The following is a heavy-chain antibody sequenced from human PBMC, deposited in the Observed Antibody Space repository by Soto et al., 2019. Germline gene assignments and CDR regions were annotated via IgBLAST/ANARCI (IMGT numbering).Heavy chain of an antibody. CDR2: ISDHNGNT. V-gene: IGHV1-18*01. D-gene: IGHD1-1*01. CDR3: ARGRYGDY. Sequence: QVHLVQSGAEVKKPGASVKVSCKASGYTFTSYGITWVRQAPGQGLEWMGWISDHNGNTDYAQKLQCRVIVTRDTSTSTAYMELRSLRSDDTAVYYCARGRYGDYWGQGALVTVSS. CDR1: GYTFTSYG. J-gene: IGHJ4*02.